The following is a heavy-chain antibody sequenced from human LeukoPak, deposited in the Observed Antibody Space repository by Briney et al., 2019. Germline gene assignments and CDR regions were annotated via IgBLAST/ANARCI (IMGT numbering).Heavy chain of an antibody. Sequence: GGSLRLSCTASGFTFGDYAMSWFRQAPGKGLEWVGFFRSTTYGGTTEYAASVKGRFTISRDDSKNTLYLQMDSLKTEDTAVYYCNTDSLLLNYWGQGTLVTVSS. D-gene: IGHD2/OR15-2a*01. CDR2: FRSTTYGGTT. CDR3: NTDSLLLNY. J-gene: IGHJ4*02. V-gene: IGHV3-49*03. CDR1: GFTFGDYA.